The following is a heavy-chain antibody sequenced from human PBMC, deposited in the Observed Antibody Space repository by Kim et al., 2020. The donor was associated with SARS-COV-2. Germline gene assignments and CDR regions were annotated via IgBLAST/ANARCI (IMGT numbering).Heavy chain of an antibody. CDR2: IKQDGSEK. CDR3: SRGGGGFDSSGYLGSYYYCDMEV. V-gene: IGHV3-7*01. Sequence: GGSLRLSCAASGFTFSSYWMSWVRQAPGKGLEWVANIKQDGSEKYYVDSVKGRFTISRDNAKNSLYRQMNSLRAGDTAGYYWSRGGGGFDSSGYLGSYYYCDMEVSGDGTTVTVS. D-gene: IGHD3-22*01. J-gene: IGHJ6*03. CDR1: GFTFSSYW.